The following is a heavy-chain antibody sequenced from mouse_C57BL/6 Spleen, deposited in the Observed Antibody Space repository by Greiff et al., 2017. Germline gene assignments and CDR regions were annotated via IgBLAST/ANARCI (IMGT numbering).Heavy chain of an antibody. J-gene: IGHJ1*03. CDR2: ISYDGSN. CDR1: GYSITSGYY. D-gene: IGHD2-4*01. V-gene: IGHV3-6*01. CDR3: ARDDYDGYFDV. Sequence: EVKLMESGPGLVKPSQSLSLTCSVTGYSITSGYYWNWIRQFPGNKLEWMGYISYDGSNNYNPSLKNRISITRDTSKNQFFLKLNSVTTEDTATYYCARDDYDGYFDVWGTGTTVTVSS.